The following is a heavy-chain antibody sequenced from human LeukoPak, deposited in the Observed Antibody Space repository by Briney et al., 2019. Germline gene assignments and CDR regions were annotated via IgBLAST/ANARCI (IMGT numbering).Heavy chain of an antibody. J-gene: IGHJ4*02. D-gene: IGHD5-12*01. CDR3: ARAPVATPSEFDS. CDR1: GDSISSSGYY. V-gene: IGHV4-31*03. CDR2: ISYSGNT. Sequence: SQTLSLTCTVSGDSISSSGYYWSWIRQHPGKGLEWIGYISYSGNTYYNPSLKSRAAISADTPKNQFSLKLSSTTAADTVVYYCARAPVATPSEFDSWGQGTLVTVSS.